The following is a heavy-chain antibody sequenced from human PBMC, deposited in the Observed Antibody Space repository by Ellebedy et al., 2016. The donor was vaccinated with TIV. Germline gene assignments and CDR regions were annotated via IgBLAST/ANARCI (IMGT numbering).Heavy chain of an antibody. CDR3: ARNRPGAGTPDY. J-gene: IGHJ4*02. Sequence: ASVKVSCKASGGTFSSYAISWVRQAPGQGLEWMGRIIPILGIANYAQKFQGRVTITADKSTSTAYMELSSLRYEDTAVYYCARNRPGAGTPDYWGQGTLATASS. V-gene: IGHV1-69*04. D-gene: IGHD6-19*01. CDR2: IIPILGIA. CDR1: GGTFSSYA.